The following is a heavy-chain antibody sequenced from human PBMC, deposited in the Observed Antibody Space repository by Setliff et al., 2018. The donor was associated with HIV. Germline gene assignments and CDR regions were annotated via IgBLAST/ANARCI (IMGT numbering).Heavy chain of an antibody. CDR3: ARCYYNFWSGYPLDYMDV. CDR2: IYYSGST. V-gene: IGHV4-39*01. D-gene: IGHD3-3*01. J-gene: IGHJ6*03. Sequence: SETLSLTCTVSGGSISSRSYFWGWIRQPPGKGLEWIGSIYYSGSTYYNPSLKSRVTISVDTSKNQFSLKLSSVTAAATAVYYCARCYYNFWSGYPLDYMDVWGKGTTVTVSS. CDR1: GGSISSRSYF.